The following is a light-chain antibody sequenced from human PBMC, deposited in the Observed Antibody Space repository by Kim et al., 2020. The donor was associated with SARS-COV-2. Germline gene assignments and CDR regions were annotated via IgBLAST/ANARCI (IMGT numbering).Light chain of an antibody. V-gene: IGLV2-8*01. CDR2: EVT. J-gene: IGLJ2*01. CDR3: SSYAGSNNLV. CDR1: SSDVGGYNY. Sequence: GQSVTISCTGTSSDVGGYNYITWYHKHPGKAPTLMIYEVTKRPSGVPDRFSGSKSGNTASLTVSGLQAEDEADYYCSSYAGSNNLVFGGGTQLTVL.